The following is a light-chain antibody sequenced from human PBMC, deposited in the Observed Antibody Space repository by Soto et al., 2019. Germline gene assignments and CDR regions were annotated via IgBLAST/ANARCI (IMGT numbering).Light chain of an antibody. CDR3: NSYTSSSTLEV. CDR1: SSDVGGYNY. Sequence: QSALTQPASVSGSPGQSITISCTGTSSDVGGYNYVSWYQQHPGKAPKLIIYDVTNRPSGVSNRFSGSKSGNTASLTISGIQAEDEADYSCNSYTSSSTLEVFGTGTKLTVL. V-gene: IGLV2-14*01. J-gene: IGLJ1*01. CDR2: DVT.